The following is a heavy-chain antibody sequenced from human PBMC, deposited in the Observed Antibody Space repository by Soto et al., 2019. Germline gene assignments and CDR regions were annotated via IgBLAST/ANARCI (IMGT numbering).Heavy chain of an antibody. V-gene: IGHV3-20*04. Sequence: GGSLRLSCAASGFTFDDYGMSWVRQAPGKGLEWVSGIDWSGGSAGYADSVKGRFTISRDNAKNSLYLQMNSLRAEDTALYYCARVNDGYGYSGIDHWGQGALVTVSS. J-gene: IGHJ4*02. D-gene: IGHD5-18*01. CDR1: GFTFDDYG. CDR2: IDWSGGSA. CDR3: ARVNDGYGYSGIDH.